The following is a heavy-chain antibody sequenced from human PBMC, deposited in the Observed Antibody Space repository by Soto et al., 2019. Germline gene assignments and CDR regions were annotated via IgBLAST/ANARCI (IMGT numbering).Heavy chain of an antibody. D-gene: IGHD3-22*01. J-gene: IGHJ3*02. CDR1: GGTFSSYA. CDR3: ARIMPNGYYYDSSGYDDAFDI. V-gene: IGHV1-18*01. CDR2: ISAYNGNT. Sequence: ASVKVSCKASGGTFSSYAISWVRQAPGQGLEWMGWISAYNGNTNYAQKLQGRVTMTTDTSTSTAYMELRSLRSDDTAVYYCARIMPNGYYYDSSGYDDAFDIWGQGTMVTVSS.